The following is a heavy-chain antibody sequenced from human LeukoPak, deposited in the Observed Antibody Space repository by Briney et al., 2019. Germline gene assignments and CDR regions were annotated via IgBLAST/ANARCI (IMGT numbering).Heavy chain of an antibody. CDR2: ISWNSGSI. D-gene: IGHD3-22*01. Sequence: GGSLRLSCAASGFNFDDYAMHWVRQAPGKGLEWVSGISWNSGSIGYADSVKGRFTISRDNAKNSLYLQMNSLRAEDTALYYCAKDIYNYFDSSGYGYWGQGTLVTVSS. CDR1: GFNFDDYA. CDR3: AKDIYNYFDSSGYGY. V-gene: IGHV3-9*01. J-gene: IGHJ4*02.